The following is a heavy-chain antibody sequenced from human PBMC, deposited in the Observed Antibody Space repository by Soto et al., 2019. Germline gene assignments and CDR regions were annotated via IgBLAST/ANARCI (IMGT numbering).Heavy chain of an antibody. Sequence: QVQLVQSGAEATKPGASVRISCKASGYIFAKNYMYWVRQAPGQGPEWMGLINPSDGSSINAQKFQGRLTITSDTSTGTVYMDLSGLRPEDTAVYFCARGQTIAAALSMDVWGQGTTVIVSS. CDR2: INPSDGSS. CDR3: ARGQTIAAALSMDV. D-gene: IGHD6-13*01. CDR1: GYIFAKNY. V-gene: IGHV1-46*01. J-gene: IGHJ6*02.